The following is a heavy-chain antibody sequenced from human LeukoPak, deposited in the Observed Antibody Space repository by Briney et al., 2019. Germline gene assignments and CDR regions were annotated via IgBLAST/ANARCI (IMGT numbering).Heavy chain of an antibody. V-gene: IGHV3-53*01. J-gene: IGHJ4*02. CDR1: GFTVSSNY. CDR3: ARGSRYSLYFDY. CDR2: IYSGGST. D-gene: IGHD3-22*01. Sequence: GGFLRLSCAASGFTVSSNYMSWVRQAPGKGLEWVSVIYSGGSTYYADSVKGRFTISRDNSKNTLYLQMNSLRAEDTAVYYCARGSRYSLYFDYWGQGTLVTVSS.